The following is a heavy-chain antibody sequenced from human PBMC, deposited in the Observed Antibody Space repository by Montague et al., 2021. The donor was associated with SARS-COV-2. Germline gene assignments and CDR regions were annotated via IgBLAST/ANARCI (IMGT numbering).Heavy chain of an antibody. Sequence: TLSLTCTVSGGSITSGSYYWSWIRQPAGKGLEWIGRIYTSGSTNYNPSLKSRVTISVDTSKNQFSLKLSSVTAADTAVYYCARDVGTAMPYWGQGTLVTVSS. CDR2: IYTSGST. J-gene: IGHJ4*02. CDR1: GGSITSGSYY. V-gene: IGHV4-61*02. CDR3: ARDVGTAMPY. D-gene: IGHD5-18*01.